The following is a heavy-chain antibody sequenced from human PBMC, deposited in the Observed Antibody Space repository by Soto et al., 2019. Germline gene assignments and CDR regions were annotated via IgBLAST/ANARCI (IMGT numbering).Heavy chain of an antibody. CDR2: IDSDGTTT. CDR1: GFTFFRSW. D-gene: IGHD1-26*01. V-gene: IGHV3-74*01. Sequence: GGSLRLSCAASGFTFFRSWMHWVRQAPGKGLVWVSRIDSDGTTTTYADSVKGRFTISRDNAKNTLYLQMNSLRAEDTAVYYCASSLGPNWFDPWGQGTLVTVS. CDR3: ASSLGPNWFDP. J-gene: IGHJ5*02.